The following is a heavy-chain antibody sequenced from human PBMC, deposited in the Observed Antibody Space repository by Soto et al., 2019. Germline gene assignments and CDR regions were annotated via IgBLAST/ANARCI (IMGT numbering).Heavy chain of an antibody. CDR3: AKNQGVELVPLATVDWFDP. CDR2: ISGSGFKK. CDR1: GFIFENFG. J-gene: IGHJ5*02. D-gene: IGHD1-26*01. V-gene: IGHV3-23*01. Sequence: GGSLRLSCAASGFIFENFGMSWVRQATGKGLEWISSISGSGFKKYYADPVKGRFTISRDNSKSTVYLELNNLSAEDTAVYHCAKNQGVELVPLATVDWFDPWGQGSVVTVSS.